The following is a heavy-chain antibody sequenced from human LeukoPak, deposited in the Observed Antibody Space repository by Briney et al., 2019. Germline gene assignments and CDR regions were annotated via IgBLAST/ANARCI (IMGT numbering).Heavy chain of an antibody. D-gene: IGHD4-17*01. CDR3: ATGASKVTTDFANY. CDR2: IDPSDSYT. V-gene: IGHV5-10-1*01. CDR1: GYSFTNYW. J-gene: IGHJ4*02. Sequence: GESLTISCKGSGYSFTNYWISWVRQMPGKGLEWMGRIDPSDSYTKYSPSFEGHVTISVDKSISTAFLQWNSRKASDSAMYYCATGASKVTTDFANYWGQGTQVAVSS.